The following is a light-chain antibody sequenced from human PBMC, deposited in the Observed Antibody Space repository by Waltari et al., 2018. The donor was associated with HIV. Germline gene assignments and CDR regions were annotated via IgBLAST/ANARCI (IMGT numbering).Light chain of an antibody. CDR2: EVT. CDR1: SSDVGGYNY. Sequence: QSALTQPPSASGSPGQSVTISCTGTSSDVGGYNYVSWYQQHPGKAPKLMIFEVTKRPSGVPNRFSGAKSGNTASLTVSGLQDDDEADYYCSSYTGYNDLLFGAGTKLTVL. V-gene: IGLV2-8*01. J-gene: IGLJ3*02. CDR3: SSYTGYNDLL.